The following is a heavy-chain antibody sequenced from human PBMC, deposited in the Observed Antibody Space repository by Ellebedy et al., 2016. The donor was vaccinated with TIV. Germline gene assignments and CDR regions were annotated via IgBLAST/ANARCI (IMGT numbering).Heavy chain of an antibody. Sequence: GESLKISCTSSGVLFTSYAMHWVRQAPGQGLEWVGMLSFGGKGDFFGDSWRGRFRISRDSSKNTVILQMNALRPDDTGVYYCARGRGAGDSEPYFDMDVWGQGTTVIVSS. CDR2: LSFGGKGD. CDR1: GVLFTSYA. V-gene: IGHV3-30*03. CDR3: ARGRGAGDSEPYFDMDV. J-gene: IGHJ6*02. D-gene: IGHD7-27*01.